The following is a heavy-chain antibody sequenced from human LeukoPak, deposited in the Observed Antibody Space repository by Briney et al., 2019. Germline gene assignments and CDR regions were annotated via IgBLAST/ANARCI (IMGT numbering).Heavy chain of an antibody. CDR2: ISYDGSNK. CDR3: ARDASLNGAQDCGGDCYQNY. Sequence: PGGSLRLSCAASGFTFSSYAMHWVRQAPGKGLEWVAVISYDGSNKYYADSVKGRFTISRDNSKNTLYLQMNSLRAEDTALYYCARDASLNGAQDCGGDCYQNYWGQGTLVTVSS. D-gene: IGHD2-21*02. V-gene: IGHV3-30*04. J-gene: IGHJ4*02. CDR1: GFTFSSYA.